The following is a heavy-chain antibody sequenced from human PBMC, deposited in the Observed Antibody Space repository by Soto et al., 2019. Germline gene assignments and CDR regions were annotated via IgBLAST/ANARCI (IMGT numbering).Heavy chain of an antibody. J-gene: IGHJ5*02. CDR2: IYPGDSDT. Sequence: GESLKISCKGSGYSFTSYWIGWVRQMPGKGLEWMGIIYPGDSDTRYSPSFQGQVTISADKSISTAYLQWGSLKASDTAMYYCAVAVYDFWSGYYYNWFDPWGQGTLVTVSS. CDR3: AVAVYDFWSGYYYNWFDP. D-gene: IGHD3-3*01. CDR1: GYSFTSYW. V-gene: IGHV5-51*01.